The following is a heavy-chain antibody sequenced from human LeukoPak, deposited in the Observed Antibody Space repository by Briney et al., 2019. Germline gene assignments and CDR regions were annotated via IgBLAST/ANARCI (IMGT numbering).Heavy chain of an antibody. CDR2: INWNGGST. CDR3: ARDDYYGSGSYSDY. CDR1: GFTFSNYW. J-gene: IGHJ4*02. V-gene: IGHV3-20*04. Sequence: GGSLRLSCTGSGFTFSNYWMSWVRQAPGKGLEWVSGINWNGGSTGYADSVKGRFTISRDNAKNSLYLQMNSLRAEDTALYYCARDDYYGSGSYSDYWGQGTLVTVSS. D-gene: IGHD3-10*01.